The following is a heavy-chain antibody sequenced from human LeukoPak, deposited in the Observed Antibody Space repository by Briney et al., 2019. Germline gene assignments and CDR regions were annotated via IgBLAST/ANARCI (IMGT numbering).Heavy chain of an antibody. V-gene: IGHV3-11*01. J-gene: IGHJ4*02. D-gene: IGHD5-18*01. Sequence: PGGSLRLSCAASGFTFSDYYMSWIRQAPGKGLEWVSYISSSGSTIYYADSVKGRFTISRDNAKNSLYLQMNSLRAEDTAVYYCARAQDTAMVPPDYWGQGTLVTVSS. CDR2: ISSSGSTI. CDR1: GFTFSDYY. CDR3: ARAQDTAMVPPDY.